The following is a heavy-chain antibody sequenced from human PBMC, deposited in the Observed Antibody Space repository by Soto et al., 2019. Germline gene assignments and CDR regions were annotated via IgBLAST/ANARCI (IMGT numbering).Heavy chain of an antibody. J-gene: IGHJ6*04. D-gene: IGHD2-15*01. V-gene: IGHV3-21*01. CDR3: ARDRYCSGGSCPPYGMDV. Sequence: EVQLVESGGGLVKPGGSLRLSCAASGFTFSSYSMNWVRQAPGKGLEWVSSISSSSSYIYYADSVKGRFTISRDNAKNSLYLQMNGRRAEDTAVYYCARDRYCSGGSCPPYGMDVWGKGTTVTVSS. CDR2: ISSSSSYI. CDR1: GFTFSSYS.